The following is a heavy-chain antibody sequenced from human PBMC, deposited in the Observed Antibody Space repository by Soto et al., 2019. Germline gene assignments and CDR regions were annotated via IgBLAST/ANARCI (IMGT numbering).Heavy chain of an antibody. J-gene: IGHJ4*02. Sequence: PGESLKICCQGSCYSFTSNWIGWVRQMPGKCVELMGIINHCASDIQYSRYFQRQVTISADKSIGTANLQWSRLKASDTAMYCCAIHQRDDASRKIDRWGQRSLVTVSS. CDR3: AIHQRDDASRKIDR. V-gene: IGHV5-51*01. CDR1: CYSFTSNW. D-gene: IGHD3-16*01. CDR2: INHCASDI.